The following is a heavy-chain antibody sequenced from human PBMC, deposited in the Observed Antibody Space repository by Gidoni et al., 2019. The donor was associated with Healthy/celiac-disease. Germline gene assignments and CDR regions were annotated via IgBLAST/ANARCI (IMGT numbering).Heavy chain of an antibody. J-gene: IGHJ4*02. D-gene: IGHD5-12*01. Sequence: EVQLVESGGGVVRPGGSLRLSCAASGFTFDDYGMRWVRQAPGKGLEWVSGINWNGGSTGYADSVKGRFTISRDNAKNSLYLQMNSLRAEDTALYYCARAEDFRGYSGYEQSYFDYWGQGTLVTVSS. CDR2: INWNGGST. V-gene: IGHV3-20*04. CDR3: ARAEDFRGYSGYEQSYFDY. CDR1: GFTFDDYG.